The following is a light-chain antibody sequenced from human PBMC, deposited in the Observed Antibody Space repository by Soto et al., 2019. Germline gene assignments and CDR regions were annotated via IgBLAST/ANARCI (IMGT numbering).Light chain of an antibody. CDR2: DVS. CDR1: SSDVGGYNY. J-gene: IGLJ1*01. V-gene: IGLV2-14*01. Sequence: QSALTQPASVSGSPGQSITISCTGTSSDVGGYNYVSWYQQHPGKAPKLMIYDVSNRPSGVSNRCSGSKSGNTASLTISGLQAEDEADYYCSSYTSSSTPYVFGTGTQLTVL. CDR3: SSYTSSSTPYV.